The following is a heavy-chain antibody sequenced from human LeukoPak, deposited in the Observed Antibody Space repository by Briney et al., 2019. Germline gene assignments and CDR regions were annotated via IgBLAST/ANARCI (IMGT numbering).Heavy chain of an antibody. CDR2: INPNSGGT. Sequence: ASVKVSCKASGYTFTAYYIHWVRQAPGQGLEWMGRINPNSGGTNYAQKFQGRVTMTRDTSFSTSYMEVSRLRSDDTAVYYCARDVYSSAEFDYWGQGTLVTVSS. V-gene: IGHV1-2*06. J-gene: IGHJ4*02. CDR1: GYTFTAYY. CDR3: ARDVYSSAEFDY. D-gene: IGHD6-19*01.